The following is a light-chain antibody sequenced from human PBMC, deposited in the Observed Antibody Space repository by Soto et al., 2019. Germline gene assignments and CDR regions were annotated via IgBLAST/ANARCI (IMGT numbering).Light chain of an antibody. J-gene: IGLJ2*01. CDR1: SSNIGAGYD. CDR2: GNS. CDR3: QSYDSSLSVVV. V-gene: IGLV1-40*01. Sequence: QSVLTQPPSVSGAPGQGVTISCTGSSSNIGAGYDVHWYQQLPGTAPKLLIYGNSNRPSGVPDRFSGSKSGTSASLAITGLQAEYEADYYCQSYDSSLSVVVFGGGTKLTVL.